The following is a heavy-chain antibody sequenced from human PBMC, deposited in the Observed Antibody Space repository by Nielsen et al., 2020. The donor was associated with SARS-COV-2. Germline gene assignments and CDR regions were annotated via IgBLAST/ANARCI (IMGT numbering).Heavy chain of an antibody. CDR2: ISGSGGST. J-gene: IGHJ4*02. Sequence: ETLSLTCTVSGGSISSGDYYWSWIRQAPGKGLEWVSAISGSGGSTYYADSVKGRFTISRDNSKNTLYLQMNSLRAEDTAVYYCAKDRHPIAAVISGTDYFDYWGQGTLVTVSS. V-gene: IGHV3-23*01. D-gene: IGHD6-13*01. CDR1: GGSISSGDYY. CDR3: AKDRHPIAAVISGTDYFDY.